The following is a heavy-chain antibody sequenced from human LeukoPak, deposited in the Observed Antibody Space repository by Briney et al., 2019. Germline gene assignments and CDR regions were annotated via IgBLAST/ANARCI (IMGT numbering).Heavy chain of an antibody. Sequence: GGSLRLSCAASGFTFNSGVMYWVRQAPGKGLEWVSGISGSGGTTYYADSVKGRFTISRDNSKNTLYLQMNSLRAEDTAVYYCAKEGFDYCGQGTLVTVS. CDR3: AKEGFDY. CDR2: ISGSGGTT. V-gene: IGHV3-23*01. J-gene: IGHJ4*02. CDR1: GFTFNSGV.